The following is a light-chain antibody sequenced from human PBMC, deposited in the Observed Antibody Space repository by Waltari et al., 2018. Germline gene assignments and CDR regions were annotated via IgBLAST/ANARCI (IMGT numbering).Light chain of an antibody. V-gene: IGKV1-5*03. J-gene: IGKJ1*01. CDR3: LQYNGEPRT. Sequence: DIQMTQSPSTLSASVGDRVTITCRASQNINTWLAWHQQKPGKAPKLLIYKASSLESGVPSMFSLRGSGTEDTLTISSLQPDDFATYYCLQYNGEPRTFGQGTKVEVK. CDR1: QNINTW. CDR2: KAS.